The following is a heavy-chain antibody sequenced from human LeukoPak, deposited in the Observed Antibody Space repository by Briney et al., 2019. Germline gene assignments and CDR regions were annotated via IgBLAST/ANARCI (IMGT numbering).Heavy chain of an antibody. V-gene: IGHV1-2*04. Sequence: ASVKVSCKASGYTFTGYHIHWVRQAPGQGLEWMGWINPKSGGTNCAQKFEGWVTMTRDTSMSTVYMELSRLKSDDTAVYYCARDSGWEVVLYASEIWGQGTMVTVSS. CDR2: INPKSGGT. CDR3: ARDSGWEVVLYASEI. D-gene: IGHD1-26*01. CDR1: GYTFTGYH. J-gene: IGHJ3*02.